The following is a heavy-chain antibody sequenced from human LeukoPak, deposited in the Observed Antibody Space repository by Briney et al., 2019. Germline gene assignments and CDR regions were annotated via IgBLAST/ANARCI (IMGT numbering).Heavy chain of an antibody. J-gene: IGHJ4*02. CDR2: ISGSGGST. CDR1: GFTFSSYA. V-gene: IGHV3-23*01. Sequence: PGGSLRLSCAASGFTFSSYAMSWVRQAPGKGLEWVSAISGSGGSTYYADSAKGRFTISRDNSKNTLYLQMNSLRAEDTAVYYCAKELIVWFGELSPLDYWGQGTLVTVSS. CDR3: AKELIVWFGELSPLDY. D-gene: IGHD3-10*01.